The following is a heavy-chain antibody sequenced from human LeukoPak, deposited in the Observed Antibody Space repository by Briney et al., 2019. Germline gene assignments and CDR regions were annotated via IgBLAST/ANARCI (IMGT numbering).Heavy chain of an antibody. J-gene: IGHJ4*02. Sequence: SVKVSCKASGGTFSSYAISWVRQAPGQGLEWMGWIIPIFSTANYAQRFQGRVTITADESTSTAYMELSSLRSEDTAVYYCARSPFDSSGYHLSHYFDYWGQGTLVTVSS. CDR1: GGTFSSYA. CDR2: IIPIFSTA. D-gene: IGHD3-22*01. V-gene: IGHV1-69*13. CDR3: ARSPFDSSGYHLSHYFDY.